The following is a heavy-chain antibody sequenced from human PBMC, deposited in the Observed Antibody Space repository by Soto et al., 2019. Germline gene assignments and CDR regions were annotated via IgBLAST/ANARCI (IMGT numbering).Heavy chain of an antibody. CDR3: AKNKIAARLSFHFDY. CDR1: GFIVSIYY. J-gene: IGHJ4*02. Sequence: GGSLRLSCAASGFIVSIYYMSWVRQAPGKGLEWVSIIYNDGSTYYADSVKGRFTISRDDSKNTLYLQILSLRAEDTAIYYCAKNKIAARLSFHFDYWGQGTLVTVSS. V-gene: IGHV3-66*01. CDR2: IYNDGST. D-gene: IGHD6-6*01.